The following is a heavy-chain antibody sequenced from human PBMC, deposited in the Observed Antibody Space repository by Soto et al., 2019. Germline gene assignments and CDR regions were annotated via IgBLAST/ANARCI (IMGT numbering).Heavy chain of an antibody. Sequence: KGLERVSAISERAGSRFYAASVQGRFTYSRDNSKNTLYLQLNSLRADDTAVYYCAFFFFQAEDGIRDVRSVSAFLLNRSSDL. V-gene: IGHV3-23*01. J-gene: IGHJ2*01. D-gene: IGHD3-10*02. CDR2: ISERAGSR. CDR3: AFFFFQAEDGIRDVRSVSAFLLNRSSDL.